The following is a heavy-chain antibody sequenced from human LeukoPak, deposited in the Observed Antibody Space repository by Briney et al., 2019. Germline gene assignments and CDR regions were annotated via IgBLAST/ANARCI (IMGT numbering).Heavy chain of an antibody. D-gene: IGHD6-13*01. CDR1: GFTFSSYE. CDR3: ARDRGGSSWYYFDY. CDR2: ISSSGSTI. Sequence: PGGSLRLSCAASGFTFSSYEMNWVRQAPGKGLEWVSYISSSGSTIYYADSVKGRFTISRDNAKNSLYLQMNSLRAEDTAVYYCARDRGGSSWYYFDYWGQGTQVTVSS. J-gene: IGHJ4*02. V-gene: IGHV3-48*03.